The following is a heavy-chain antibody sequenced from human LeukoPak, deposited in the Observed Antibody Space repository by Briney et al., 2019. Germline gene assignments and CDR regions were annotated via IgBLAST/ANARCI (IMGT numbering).Heavy chain of an antibody. CDR1: GFTFSSHG. D-gene: IGHD3-10*01. V-gene: IGHV3-33*01. Sequence: GGSLRLSCTASGFTFSSHGFHCVRQAPGKGLEWVAIIWYHGSNINYADSVKGRFTISRDNSKNTLYLQMNSLRAEDTAVYYCARDLSFGSLDWGQGTLVTVSS. J-gene: IGHJ4*02. CDR3: ARDLSFGSLD. CDR2: IWYHGSNI.